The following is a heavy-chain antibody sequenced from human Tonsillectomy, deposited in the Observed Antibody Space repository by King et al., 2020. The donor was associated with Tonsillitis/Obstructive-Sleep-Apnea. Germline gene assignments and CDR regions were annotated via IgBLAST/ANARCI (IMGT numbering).Heavy chain of an antibody. V-gene: IGHV4-59*12. J-gene: IGHJ4*02. D-gene: IGHD3-10*01. CDR3: AGVRGVWFGGLSKYYFDY. CDR2: IYYSGST. Sequence: QLQESGPGLVKPSETLSLTCTVSGGSISSYYWSWIRQTPGKGLEWIGYIYYSGSTNYNPSLKSRVTISVDKSKNQFSLKLSSVTAADTAVYYCAGVRGVWFGGLSKYYFDYWGPGTLVTVSS. CDR1: GGSISSYY.